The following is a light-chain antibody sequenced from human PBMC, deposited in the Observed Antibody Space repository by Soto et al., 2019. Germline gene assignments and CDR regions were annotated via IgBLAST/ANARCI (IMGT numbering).Light chain of an antibody. V-gene: IGKV1-12*01. CDR3: QQANSFPLT. J-gene: IGKJ4*01. CDR1: QGISSW. CDR2: AAS. Sequence: DIQMTQSPSSVSASVGDRVTITCRASQGISSWLVWYQQKPGKAPKLLIYAASSLQSGVPSRFSGSGSGTDFTLTISSLQPEDFATYYCQQANSFPLTFGGGTKWIS.